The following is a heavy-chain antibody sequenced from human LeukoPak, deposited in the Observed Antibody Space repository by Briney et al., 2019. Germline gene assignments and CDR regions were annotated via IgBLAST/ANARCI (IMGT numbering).Heavy chain of an antibody. CDR3: ARDRNYNSGGDCYTFDY. J-gene: IGHJ4*02. CDR2: IIPIFGTA. D-gene: IGHD2-21*01. V-gene: IGHV1-69*01. Sequence: SLKVSCTASGGTFSGYAISWVRQAPGQGLEWMGGIIPIFGTANNAQKLQGRVTITADESTSTAYMELSSLRSEDTAVYYCARDRNYNSGGDCYTFDYWGQGTLVTVSS. CDR1: GGTFSGYA.